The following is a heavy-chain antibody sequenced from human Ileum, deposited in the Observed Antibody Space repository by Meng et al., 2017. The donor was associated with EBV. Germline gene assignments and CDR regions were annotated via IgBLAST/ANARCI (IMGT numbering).Heavy chain of an antibody. V-gene: IGHV4-4*02. CDR1: GGSISSSNW. CDR3: ARESYSDSSGYYSLDY. CDR2: IHHTEST. Sequence: QVLLQESGPGLVKPSGNRSLTCAVSGGSISSSNWGSWVRQAPGKGLEWIGEIHHTESTNYNPSLKSRVTISVDKSKNQFSLKLSSVTAADTAVYYCARESYSDSSGYYSLDYWGQGSLVTVSS. J-gene: IGHJ4*02. D-gene: IGHD3-22*01.